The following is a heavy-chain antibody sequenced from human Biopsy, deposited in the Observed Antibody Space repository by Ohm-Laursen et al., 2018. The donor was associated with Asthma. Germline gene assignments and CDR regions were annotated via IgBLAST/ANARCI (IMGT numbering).Heavy chain of an antibody. J-gene: IGHJ4*02. CDR2: VSYDGGVA. V-gene: IGHV3-30*18. CDR3: AKRRGYSDLTDFDH. D-gene: IGHD3-3*01. CDR1: GFVFRSHV. Sequence: RLSCAATGFVFRSHVMHWVRQAPGKGLEWVAVVSYDGGVAHYADSMKGRFTISRDNAKSTLYLQMNRLRTDDTAVYYCAKRRGYSDLTDFDHWGQGTLVTVSS.